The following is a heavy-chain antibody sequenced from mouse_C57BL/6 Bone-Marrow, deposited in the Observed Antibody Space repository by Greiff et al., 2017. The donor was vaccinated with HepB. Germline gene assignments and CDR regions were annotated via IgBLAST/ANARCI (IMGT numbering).Heavy chain of an antibody. J-gene: IGHJ3*01. V-gene: IGHV5-16*01. CDR2: INYDGSST. Sequence: EVKLVESEGGLVQPGSSMKLSCTASGFTFSDYYMAWVRQVPEKGLEWVANINYDGSSTYYLDSLKSRFIISRDNAKNILYLQMSSLKSEDTATYYCARDEGLRRFAYWGQGTLVTVSA. CDR3: ARDEGLRRFAY. D-gene: IGHD2-4*01. CDR1: GFTFSDYY.